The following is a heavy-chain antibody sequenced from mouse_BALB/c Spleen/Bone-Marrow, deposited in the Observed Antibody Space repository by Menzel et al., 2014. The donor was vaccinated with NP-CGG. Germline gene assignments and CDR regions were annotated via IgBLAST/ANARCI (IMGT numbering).Heavy chain of an antibody. D-gene: IGHD2-1*01. Sequence: EVQVVESGGGLVQPGGSLRLSCATSGFTFTDYYMSWVRQPPGKALEWLGFIRNKANGYTTEYSASVKGRFTISGDNSQSILYLQMNTLRAEDSATYYCARDVGNYVRFAYWGQGTLVTVSA. CDR2: IRNKANGYTT. CDR3: ARDVGNYVRFAY. V-gene: IGHV7-3*02. J-gene: IGHJ3*01. CDR1: GFTFTDYY.